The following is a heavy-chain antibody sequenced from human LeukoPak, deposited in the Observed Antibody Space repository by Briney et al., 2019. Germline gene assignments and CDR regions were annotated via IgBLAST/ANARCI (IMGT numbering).Heavy chain of an antibody. V-gene: IGHV1-18*01. J-gene: IGHJ5*02. Sequence: ASVKVSCKASGYTFTSYGISWVRQAPGQGLEWMGWISAYNGNTNYAQKLQGRVTMTTDTSTSTAYMELRSLRSDDTAVYYCARDQAAAGTVDNWFDPWGQGTLVTVSS. CDR2: ISAYNGNT. CDR3: ARDQAAAGTVDNWFDP. D-gene: IGHD6-13*01. CDR1: GYTFTSYG.